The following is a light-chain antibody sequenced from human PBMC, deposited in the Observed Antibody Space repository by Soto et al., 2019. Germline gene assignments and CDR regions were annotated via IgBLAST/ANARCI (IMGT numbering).Light chain of an antibody. J-gene: IGKJ4*01. Sequence: EIVLTQSPATLSLSPGERATLSCRASQSVSSNLAWYQQKPGQAPRLLIYDASNRATGIPARCSGSGSGTDFTLTISSREPEDCAVYYCQQRTNWPLTFGGGTKVEIK. CDR1: QSVSSN. CDR3: QQRTNWPLT. CDR2: DAS. V-gene: IGKV3-11*01.